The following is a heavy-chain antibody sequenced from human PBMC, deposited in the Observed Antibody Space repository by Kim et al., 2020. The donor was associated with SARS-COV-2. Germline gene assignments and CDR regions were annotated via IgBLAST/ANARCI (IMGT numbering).Heavy chain of an antibody. CDR2: VNPKTGNR. D-gene: IGHD2-2*02. Sequence: ASVKVSCKASGYTFANYDINWVGQATGQGLEWVGWVNPKTGNRGYAQKFQGRVTMTTSTSESTAYMELSSLRSDDTAVYYCARPPSRHCSSTSCYTYWYFDLWGRGTLVTVSS. CDR3: ARPPSRHCSSTSCYTYWYFDL. CDR1: GYTFANYD. V-gene: IGHV1-8*01. J-gene: IGHJ2*01.